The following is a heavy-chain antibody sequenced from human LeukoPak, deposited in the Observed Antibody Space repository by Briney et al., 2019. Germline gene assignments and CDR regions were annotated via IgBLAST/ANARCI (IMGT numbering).Heavy chain of an antibody. V-gene: IGHV3-30*02. CDR3: AKALNPHEWEPDPVDY. CDR1: GFTFSSYE. CDR2: IRYDGSNK. Sequence: PGGSLRLSFAASGFTFSSYEMNWVRQAPGKGLEWVAFIRYDGSNKYYADSVKGRFTISRDNSKNTLYLQMNSLRAEDTAVYYCAKALNPHEWEPDPVDYWGQGTLVTVSS. J-gene: IGHJ4*02. D-gene: IGHD1-26*01.